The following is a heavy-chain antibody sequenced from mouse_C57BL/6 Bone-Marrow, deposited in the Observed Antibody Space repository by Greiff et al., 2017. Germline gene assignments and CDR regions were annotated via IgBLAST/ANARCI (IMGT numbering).Heavy chain of an antibody. Sequence: VQLQQSGAELVRPGASVKLSCKASGYSFTGYFMNWVKQSHGKSLEWIGRINPYNGDTFYNQKFKGKATLTVDKSSSTAHMELLSLTSEDFAVYYCARRVARDYYAMDYWGQGTSVTVSS. CDR3: ARRVARDYYAMDY. V-gene: IGHV1-37*01. CDR1: GYSFTGYF. D-gene: IGHD1-1*02. CDR2: INPYNGDT. J-gene: IGHJ4*01.